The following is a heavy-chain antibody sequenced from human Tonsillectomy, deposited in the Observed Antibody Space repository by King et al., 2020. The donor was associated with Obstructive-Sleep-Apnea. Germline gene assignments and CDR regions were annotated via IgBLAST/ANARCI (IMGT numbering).Heavy chain of an antibody. V-gene: IGHV7-4-1*02. CDR2: INTNTGNP. CDR3: ASGSRIPDY. Sequence: VQLVESGSELKKPGASVKVSCKASGYTFTTYGMHCVRQAPGQGLEWMGWINTNTGNPAYAQGFRGRFDFSLDPSVSTAYLQISSLQAEDTAVYYCASGSRIPDYWGQGTLVTVSS. CDR1: GYTFTTYG. J-gene: IGHJ4*02. D-gene: IGHD6-25*01.